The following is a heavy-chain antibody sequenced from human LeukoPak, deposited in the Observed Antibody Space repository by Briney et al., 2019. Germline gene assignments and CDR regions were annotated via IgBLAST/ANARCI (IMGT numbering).Heavy chain of an antibody. D-gene: IGHD5/OR15-5a*01. J-gene: IGHJ3*02. CDR2: ISYSETT. Sequence: PSETLSLTCTVSGGSISSFYWSWIRQPPGKGLEYIGYISYSETTSYNPSLKSRVAISIDTSKNQFSLKMTSVTAADTAVYYCARDKGLPQAFDIWGQGTMVTVSS. CDR3: ARDKGLPQAFDI. V-gene: IGHV4-59*01. CDR1: GGSISSFY.